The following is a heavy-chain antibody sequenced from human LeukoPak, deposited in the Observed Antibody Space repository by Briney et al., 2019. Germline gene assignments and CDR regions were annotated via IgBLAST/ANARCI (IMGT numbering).Heavy chain of an antibody. J-gene: IGHJ4*02. CDR1: RFTFSSFA. CDR3: ARSLPGVYYFDY. V-gene: IGHV3-30-3*01. Sequence: PGGSLGLSCAASRFTFSSFAMHWVRQAPGKGLEWVAIISNDGSNKYYADSVKGRFTISRDNFKNTLYLQINSLRAEDTAVYYCARSLPGVYYFDYWGQGTLVTVSS. CDR2: ISNDGSNK. D-gene: IGHD2-8*01.